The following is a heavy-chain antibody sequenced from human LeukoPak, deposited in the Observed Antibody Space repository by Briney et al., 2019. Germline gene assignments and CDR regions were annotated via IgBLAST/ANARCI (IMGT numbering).Heavy chain of an antibody. D-gene: IGHD2-15*01. J-gene: IGHJ4*02. CDR1: GFTVSSNY. CDR3: AREDVSGSGYGFDY. CDR2: ISSSGSTI. Sequence: GGSLRLSCAASGFTVSSNYMSWVRQAPGKGLEWVSYISSSGSTIYYADSVKGRFTISRDNAKNSLYLQMNSLRAEDTAVYYCAREDVSGSGYGFDYWGQGTLVTVSS. V-gene: IGHV3-11*04.